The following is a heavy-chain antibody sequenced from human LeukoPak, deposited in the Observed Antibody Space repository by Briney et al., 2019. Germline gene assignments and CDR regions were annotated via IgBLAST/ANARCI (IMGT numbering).Heavy chain of an antibody. Sequence: SQTLSLTCTVSGNSISSGDNYWSWIRQPAGKGLEWIGRIYTSGSTNYNPSLKSRVTISVDTSKNQFSLKLSSVTAADTAVYYCARVPGKYYYYYMDVWGKGTTVTVSS. CDR2: IYTSGST. V-gene: IGHV4-61*02. CDR1: GNSISSGDNY. J-gene: IGHJ6*03. CDR3: ARVPGKYYYYYMDV.